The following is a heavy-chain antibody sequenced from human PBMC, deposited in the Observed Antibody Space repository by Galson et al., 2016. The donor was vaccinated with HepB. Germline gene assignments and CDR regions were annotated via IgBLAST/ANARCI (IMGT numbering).Heavy chain of an antibody. D-gene: IGHD5-12*01. CDR3: VRGAGGYAPHFDY. V-gene: IGHV3-21*01. J-gene: IGHJ4*02. CDR1: GFTFNYYG. Sequence: SLRLSCAASGFTFNYYGMIWVRQAPGKGLEWVSFISYHNSNIYYADSVNGRFTISRDNAYNSLYLQMNSLRVEDTAVYYCVRGAGGYAPHFDYWGQGTLVTVSS. CDR2: ISYHNSNI.